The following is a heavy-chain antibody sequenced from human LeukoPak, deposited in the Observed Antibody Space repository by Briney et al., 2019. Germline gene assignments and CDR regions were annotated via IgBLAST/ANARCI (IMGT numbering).Heavy chain of an antibody. Sequence: PGGSLRLSCAASGLTFSSYAMSWVRQAPGKGLEWVSAISGSGGSTYYADSVKGRFTISRDNSKNTLYLQMNSLRAEDTAVYYCAKNSNSGWYESGCWGQGTLVTVSS. CDR1: GLTFSSYA. J-gene: IGHJ4*02. D-gene: IGHD6-19*01. CDR2: ISGSGGST. CDR3: AKNSNSGWYESGC. V-gene: IGHV3-23*01.